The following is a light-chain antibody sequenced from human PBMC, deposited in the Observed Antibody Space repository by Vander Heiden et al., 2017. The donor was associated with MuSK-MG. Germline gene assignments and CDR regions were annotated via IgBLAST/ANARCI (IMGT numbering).Light chain of an antibody. J-gene: IGKJ2*01. CDR3: QQTYKMPGYT. CDR1: QRISSY. V-gene: IGKV1-39*01. Sequence: DIQVTQSPSSLSAALADRVTITSRAGQRISSYLNWYQQTPGKAPRLLIHPTSNLQSGVPARFSGSGYGTDFTLTISSLQPEDFATYYCQQTYKMPGYTFGPGTKLEIK. CDR2: PTS.